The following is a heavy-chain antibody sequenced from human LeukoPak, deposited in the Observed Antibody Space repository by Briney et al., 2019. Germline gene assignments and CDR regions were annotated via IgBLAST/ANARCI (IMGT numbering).Heavy chain of an antibody. D-gene: IGHD7-27*01. CDR2: IYTSGST. V-gene: IGHV4-61*02. CDR1: GGSISSGSYY. J-gene: IGHJ4*02. Sequence: SETLSLTCTVSGGSISSGSYYWSWIRQPAGKGLEWIGRIYTSGSTNYNPSLKSRVTISVDTSKNQFSLKLSSVTAADTAVYYCATRKLGNDYWGQGTLVTVSS. CDR3: ATRKLGNDY.